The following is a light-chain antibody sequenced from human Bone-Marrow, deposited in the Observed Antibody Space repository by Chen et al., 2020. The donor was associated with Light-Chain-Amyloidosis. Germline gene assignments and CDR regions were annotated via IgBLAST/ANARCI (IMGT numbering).Light chain of an antibody. CDR3: QSADSSGTYEVI. V-gene: IGLV3-25*02. CDR2: RDT. CDR1: DLPTKY. Sequence: SYELTQPPSLSVSPGQTARITCSGDDLPTKYAYWYQQKPGQAPVLVIHRDTERPTGISERFSGSSSGTPATLTISGVQSEEEAAYHCQSADSSGTYEVIFGGGTKLTVL. J-gene: IGLJ2*01.